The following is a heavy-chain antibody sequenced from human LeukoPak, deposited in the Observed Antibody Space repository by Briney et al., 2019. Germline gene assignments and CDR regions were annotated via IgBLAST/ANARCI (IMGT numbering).Heavy chain of an antibody. J-gene: IGHJ4*02. CDR1: GFAFSTYY. V-gene: IGHV3-30*18. D-gene: IGHD6-19*01. CDR2: ISYDGSNT. CDR3: AKSLSSGWASYYFGH. Sequence: GGSLRLSCAASGFAFSTYYIHGVRQPPGKGLEGVAVISYDGSNTHYTDSVKGRFTISRDNSKNTLHLQMNSLRPEDTAVYYCAKSLSSGWASYYFGHWGQGTPVTVSS.